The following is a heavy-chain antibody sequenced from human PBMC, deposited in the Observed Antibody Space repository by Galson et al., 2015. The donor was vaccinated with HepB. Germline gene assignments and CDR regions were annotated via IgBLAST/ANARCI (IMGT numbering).Heavy chain of an antibody. J-gene: IGHJ4*02. Sequence: SLRLSCAASGFTFSDYAMHWVRQAPGKGLEWVAVISFDGSNEHYADSVKGRFTISRDNSKDILYLQMHSLGAEDTAVYYCARTLLRFGELLFPGNGGQGTLVTVSS. CDR1: GFTFSDYA. V-gene: IGHV3-30-3*01. CDR2: ISFDGSNE. D-gene: IGHD3-10*01. CDR3: ARTLLRFGELLFPGN.